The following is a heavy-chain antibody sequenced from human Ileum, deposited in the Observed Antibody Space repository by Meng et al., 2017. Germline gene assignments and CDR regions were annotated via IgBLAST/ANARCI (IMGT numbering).Heavy chain of an antibody. CDR1: GGSVSSSGYQ. J-gene: IGHJ4*02. V-gene: IGHV4-61*08. CDR3: ARDHWGSLDY. Sequence: GQLQESGPGLVRPSEILSLICAVSGGSVSSSGYQWGWIRQPPGKGLEWIGYASTNYNPSLKSRVTISVDTSKNQFSLKLTSVTAADTAVYYCARDHWGSLDYWGQGVLVTVSS. D-gene: IGHD7-27*01. CDR2: AST.